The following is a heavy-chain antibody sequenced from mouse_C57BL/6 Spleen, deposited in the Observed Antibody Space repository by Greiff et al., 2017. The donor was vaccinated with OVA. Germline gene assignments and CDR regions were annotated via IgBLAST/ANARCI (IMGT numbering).Heavy chain of an antibody. D-gene: IGHD1-1*01. CDR3: ARANYYGSSPYDY. Sequence: QVQLQQSGAELVKPGASVKISCKASGYAFSSYWMNWVKQRPGTGLEWIGQIYPGDGDTNYNGKFKGKATLTADKSSSTAYMQLSSLTSEDSAVYFCARANYYGSSPYDYWGQGTTLTVSS. CDR2: IYPGDGDT. CDR1: GYAFSSYW. V-gene: IGHV1-80*01. J-gene: IGHJ2*01.